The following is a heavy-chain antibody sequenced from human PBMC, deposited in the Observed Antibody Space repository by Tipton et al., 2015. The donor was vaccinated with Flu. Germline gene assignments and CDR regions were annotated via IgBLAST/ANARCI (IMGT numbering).Heavy chain of an antibody. CDR1: GYSIISSSYS. V-gene: IGHV4-39*01. CDR3: ARRDYSNYVSDPKSWFDP. J-gene: IGHJ5*02. D-gene: IGHD4-11*01. Sequence: TLSLTCTVSGYSIISSSYSWGWIRQPPGKGLEWIGNMYHTGSAYYNPSLKSRVTISLDTSRNQLSLKLASVTAADTAVSYCARRDYSNYVSDPKSWFDPWGQGTLVTISS. CDR2: MYHTGSA.